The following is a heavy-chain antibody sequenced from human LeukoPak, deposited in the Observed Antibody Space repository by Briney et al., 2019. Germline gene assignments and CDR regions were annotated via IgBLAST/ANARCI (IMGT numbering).Heavy chain of an antibody. J-gene: IGHJ6*03. Sequence: ASVKVSCKASGYTFTSYGINWVRQAPGQGLEWMGWIRAYNGDTNYAQELQGRVTMTTDTSTSTAYMELRSLRSDETAVYYCARGPGGRSGYYPLEDYYYYYYMDVWGKGTTVTVSS. CDR1: GYTFTSYG. D-gene: IGHD3-22*01. V-gene: IGHV1-18*01. CDR3: ARGPGGRSGYYPLEDYYYYYYMDV. CDR2: IRAYNGDT.